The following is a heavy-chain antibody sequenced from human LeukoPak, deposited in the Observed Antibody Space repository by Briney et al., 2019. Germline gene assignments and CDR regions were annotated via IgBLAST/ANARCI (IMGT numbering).Heavy chain of an antibody. J-gene: IGHJ3*02. CDR3: ASPRIRNVFDI. CDR1: GYTFTSYY. Sequence: GASVKVSCKASGYTFTSYYMHWVRQAPGQGLEWMGIINPSGGSTSYAQKFQGRVTMTRDTSISTAYMELSRLRSDDTAVYYCASPRIRNVFDIWGQGTMVTVSS. CDR2: INPSGGST. D-gene: IGHD1-1*01. V-gene: IGHV1-46*01.